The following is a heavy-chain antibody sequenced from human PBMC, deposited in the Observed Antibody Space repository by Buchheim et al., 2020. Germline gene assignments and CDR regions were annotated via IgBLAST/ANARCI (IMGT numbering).Heavy chain of an antibody. Sequence: QVQLQESGPGLVKPSETLSLTCTVSGGSISSYYWSWIRQPPGKGLEWIGYIYYSGSTNYNPSLKSRVTISVDTSKNQFSLKLSSVTAADTAVYYCARDGTVWNWFDPWGQGTL. CDR1: GGSISSYY. CDR2: IYYSGST. V-gene: IGHV4-59*01. D-gene: IGHD3-16*01. CDR3: ARDGTVWNWFDP. J-gene: IGHJ5*02.